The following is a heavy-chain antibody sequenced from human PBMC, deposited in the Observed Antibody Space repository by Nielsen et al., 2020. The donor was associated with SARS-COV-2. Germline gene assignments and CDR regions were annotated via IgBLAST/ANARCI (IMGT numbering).Heavy chain of an antibody. CDR1: GFSFSSYS. D-gene: IGHD1-14*01. J-gene: IGHJ2*01. CDR3: ARDLSETGSYWYFDL. CDR2: INRDGDSP. Sequence: GESLKISCAASGFSFSSYSMHWVRQAPGKGLILVSRINRDGDSPTSADSVKGRFTISRDNAKNTLYLQMNSLRAEDTAVYYCARDLSETGSYWYFDLWGRGTLVTVSS. V-gene: IGHV3-74*01.